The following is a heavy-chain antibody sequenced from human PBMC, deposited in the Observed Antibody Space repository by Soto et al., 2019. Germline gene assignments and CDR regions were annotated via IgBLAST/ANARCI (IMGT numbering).Heavy chain of an antibody. V-gene: IGHV1-2*04. J-gene: IGHJ4*02. CDR2: INPNSGGT. Sequence: ASVKVSCKASGYTFTGYYMHWVRQAPGQGLEWMGWINPNSGGTNYAQKFQGWVTMTRDTSISTAYMELRSLRSDDTAVYYCARDRTYYDSSGYGYWGQGTLVTVSS. CDR1: GYTFTGYY. CDR3: ARDRTYYDSSGYGY. D-gene: IGHD3-22*01.